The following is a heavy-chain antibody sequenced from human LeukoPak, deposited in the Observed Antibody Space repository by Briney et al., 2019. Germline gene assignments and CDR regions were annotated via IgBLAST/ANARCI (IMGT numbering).Heavy chain of an antibody. CDR1: GGSISSSNW. D-gene: IGHD6-13*01. V-gene: IGHV4-4*02. J-gene: IGHJ5*02. Sequence: SGTLSLTCAVSGGSISSSNWWSWVRQPPGKGLEWIGEIYHSGSTNYNPSLKSRVTISVDTSKNQFSLNLTSVTAADTAVYYCAVSAAGLFDPWGQGTLVTVSS. CDR3: AVSAAGLFDP. CDR2: IYHSGST.